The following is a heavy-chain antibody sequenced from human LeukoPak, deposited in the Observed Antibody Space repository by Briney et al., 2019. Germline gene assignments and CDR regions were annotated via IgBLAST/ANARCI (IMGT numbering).Heavy chain of an antibody. CDR1: GFTFSSYG. Sequence: GGSLRLSCAASGFTFSSYGMHWVRQAPGKGLEWVAVIWYDGSNKYYADSVKGRFTISRDNSKNTLYLQMNSLRAEDTAVYYCAREIGDGSSDAFDIWGQGTMVTVSS. D-gene: IGHD5-24*01. J-gene: IGHJ3*02. V-gene: IGHV3-33*01. CDR2: IWYDGSNK. CDR3: AREIGDGSSDAFDI.